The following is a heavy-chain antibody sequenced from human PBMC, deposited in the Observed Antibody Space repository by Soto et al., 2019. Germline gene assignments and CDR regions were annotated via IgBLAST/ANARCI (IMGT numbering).Heavy chain of an antibody. CDR1: GYTFTSYA. J-gene: IGHJ6*02. D-gene: IGHD3-16*01. CDR3: ARDEHLRRGADYGMDV. V-gene: IGHV1-3*01. Sequence: ASVKVSCKASGYTFTSYAMHWVRQAPGQRLEWMGWINAGNGNTKYSQKFQGRVTITRDTSASTAYMELSSLRSEDTAVYYCARDEHLRRGADYGMDVWGQGTTVTVSS. CDR2: INAGNGNT.